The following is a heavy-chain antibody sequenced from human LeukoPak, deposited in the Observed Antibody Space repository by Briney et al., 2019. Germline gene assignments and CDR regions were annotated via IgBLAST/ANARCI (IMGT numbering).Heavy chain of an antibody. D-gene: IGHD3-10*01. CDR2: IWYDGSNK. CDR1: GFTFSSYG. J-gene: IGHJ4*02. CDR3: AREGREVRGVIIPEYFDY. V-gene: IGHV3-33*01. Sequence: PGGSLRLSCAASGFTFSSYGMHWVRQAPGKGLEWVAVIWYDGSNKYYADSVKGRFTISRDNSKNTLYLQMNSLRAEDTAVYYCAREGREVRGVIIPEYFDYWGQETLVTVSS.